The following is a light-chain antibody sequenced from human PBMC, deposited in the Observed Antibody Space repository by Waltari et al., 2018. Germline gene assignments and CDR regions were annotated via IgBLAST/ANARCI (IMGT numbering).Light chain of an antibody. CDR1: QSVSRN. J-gene: IGKJ4*01. V-gene: IGKV3-15*01. CDR3: QHYTEQPLT. Sequence: EIVMTQSPATLSVSPGEGATLSCRAGQSVSRNLAWYQQKPGQAPRPLIFGASARATGSLARFSGSGSGTEFTLTISSLQSEDVAVYFCQHYTEQPLTFGGGTKVEIK. CDR2: GAS.